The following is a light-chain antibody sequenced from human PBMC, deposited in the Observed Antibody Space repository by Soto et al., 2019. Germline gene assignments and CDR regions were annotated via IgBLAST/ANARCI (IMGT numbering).Light chain of an antibody. V-gene: IGLV2-23*01. CDR3: CSYADSSTYV. J-gene: IGLJ1*01. CDR1: SSDVGSYNL. Sequence: QSALTQPASVSGSPGQSITISCTGTSSDVGSYNLVSWYQQHPGKAPKVMIYEDIKRPSGVSNRFSGSKSDNTASLTISGLQAEDEADYYCCSYADSSTYVFGTGTKVTVL. CDR2: EDI.